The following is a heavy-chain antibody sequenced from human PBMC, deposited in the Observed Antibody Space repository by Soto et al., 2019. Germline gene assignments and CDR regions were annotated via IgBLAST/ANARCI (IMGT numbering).Heavy chain of an antibody. CDR2: ISAYNGNT. CDR3: ARDRRQLWFRNWFDP. CDR1: GYTFTSYC. J-gene: IGHJ5*02. Sequence: ASVKVSCKASGYTFTSYCISCVRQAPGQGLEWMGWISAYNGNTNYAQKLQGRVTMTTDTSTSTAYMELRSLRSDDTAVYYCARDRRQLWFRNWFDPWGQGTLVTVSS. V-gene: IGHV1-18*01. D-gene: IGHD5-18*01.